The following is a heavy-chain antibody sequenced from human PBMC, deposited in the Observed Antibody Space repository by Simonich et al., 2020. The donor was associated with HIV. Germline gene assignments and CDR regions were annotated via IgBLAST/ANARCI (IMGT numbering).Heavy chain of an antibody. D-gene: IGHD6-6*01. CDR1: GFTFSSYW. CDR3: ARSGGSSSDAFDI. J-gene: IGHJ3*02. Sequence: EVQLVESGGGLVQPGGSLRLSCAASGFTFSSYWLHWVRQAPGKGRVWVSGINRDGSSTNYADSVKGRFTISRDNAKNTLYLQMNSLRAEDTAVYYCARSGGSSSDAFDIWGQGTMVTVSS. CDR2: INRDGSST. V-gene: IGHV3-74*01.